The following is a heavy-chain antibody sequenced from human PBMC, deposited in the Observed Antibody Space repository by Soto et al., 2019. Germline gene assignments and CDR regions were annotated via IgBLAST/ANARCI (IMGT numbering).Heavy chain of an antibody. Sequence: PSETLSLTCTVSGGSISSSSYYWGWIRQPPGKGLEWIGSIYYSGSTYYNPSLKSRVTISVDTSKNQFSLKLSSVTAEDTAVYYCARPRRGYSGYGPAGNWFDPWGQGNLVTVSS. CDR1: GGSISSSSYY. CDR3: ARPRRGYSGYGPAGNWFDP. V-gene: IGHV4-39*01. D-gene: IGHD5-12*01. J-gene: IGHJ5*02. CDR2: IYYSGST.